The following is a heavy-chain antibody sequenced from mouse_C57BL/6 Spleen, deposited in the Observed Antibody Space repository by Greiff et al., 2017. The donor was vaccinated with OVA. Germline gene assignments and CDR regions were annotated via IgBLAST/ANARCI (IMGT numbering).Heavy chain of an antibody. CDR2: IYPGDGDT. Sequence: QVQLKESGAELVKPGASVKISCKASGYAFSSYWMNWVKQRPGKGLEWIGQIYPGDGDTNYNGKFKGKATLTADKSSSTAYMQLSSLTSEDSAVYFCARSGERYFDVWGTGTSVTVSS. D-gene: IGHD3-2*02. V-gene: IGHV1-80*01. CDR1: GYAFSSYW. J-gene: IGHJ1*03. CDR3: ARSGERYFDV.